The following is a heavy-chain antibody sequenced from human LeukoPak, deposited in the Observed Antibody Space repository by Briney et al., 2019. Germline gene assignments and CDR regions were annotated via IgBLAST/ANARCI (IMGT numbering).Heavy chain of an antibody. CDR2: IYYSGSD. Sequence: SETLSLTCTVSGGSISSYYWSWIRQPPGKGLEWIGYIYYSGSDNYNPSLKSRVTISVDTSKNQFSQKLSSVIAADTAVYYCARFPGSAEYRHYYFMDVWGKGTTVTVSS. CDR3: ARFPGSAEYRHYYFMDV. J-gene: IGHJ6*03. V-gene: IGHV4-59*01. D-gene: IGHD2-15*01. CDR1: GGSISSYY.